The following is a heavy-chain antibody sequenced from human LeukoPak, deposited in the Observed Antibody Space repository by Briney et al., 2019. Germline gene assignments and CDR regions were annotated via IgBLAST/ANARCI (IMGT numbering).Heavy chain of an antibody. Sequence: ASVKVSCKVSGYTLTELSMHWVRQAPGKGLEWMGGFDPVDGETIYAQKFQGRVTMTEDTSTDTAYMELSSLRSEDTAVYYCATDSTGYGGNNWFDPWGQGTLVTVSS. J-gene: IGHJ5*02. CDR2: FDPVDGET. CDR1: GYTLTELS. V-gene: IGHV1-24*01. D-gene: IGHD4-23*01. CDR3: ATDSTGYGGNNWFDP.